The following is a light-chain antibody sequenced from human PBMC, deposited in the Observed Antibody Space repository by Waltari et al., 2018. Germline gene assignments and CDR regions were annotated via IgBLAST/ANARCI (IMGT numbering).Light chain of an antibody. Sequence: VIWMTQSPSLLSASTGDRVIISWRMRQGISNYLAWYQQKPGEAPELLIYGASTLQSGVPSRFRGSGSGTDFTLTISRLQSEDFATYYCQQYYTFPPTFGQGTKVEIK. CDR2: GAS. J-gene: IGKJ1*01. V-gene: IGKV1D-8*04. CDR3: QQYYTFPPT. CDR1: QGISNY.